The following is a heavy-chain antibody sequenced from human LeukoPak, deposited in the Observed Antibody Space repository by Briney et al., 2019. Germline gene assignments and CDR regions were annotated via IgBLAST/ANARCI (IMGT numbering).Heavy chain of an antibody. CDR3: ARDLLHRGYAFDI. J-gene: IGHJ3*02. CDR2: IYSSGST. CDR1: SGSISSGTYY. D-gene: IGHD3-22*01. V-gene: IGHV4-61*02. Sequence: SQTLSLTCTVSSGSISSGTYYWSWIRQPAGKGLEWIGRIYSSGSTNYNPSLKSRVTISVDTSKNQFSLKLSSVTAADTAVYYCARDLLHRGYAFDIWGRGTMVTVSS.